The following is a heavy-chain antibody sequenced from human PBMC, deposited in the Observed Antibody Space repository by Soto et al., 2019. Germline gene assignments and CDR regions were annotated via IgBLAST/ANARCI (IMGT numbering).Heavy chain of an antibody. CDR2: IFYSGSTTY. Sequence: QVQLQESGPGLVKPSDTLSLTCTVSGGSICGHYWIWIRQPPGEGMEWIGYIFYSGSTTYNNNPSLKRRVNISVDTSKNQFSLRLSSVTAADTAVYYCARVGSSGWSPDYWGQGNLVTVYS. J-gene: IGHJ4*02. CDR3: ARVGSSGWSPDY. CDR1: GGSICGHY. V-gene: IGHV4-59*11. D-gene: IGHD6-19*01.